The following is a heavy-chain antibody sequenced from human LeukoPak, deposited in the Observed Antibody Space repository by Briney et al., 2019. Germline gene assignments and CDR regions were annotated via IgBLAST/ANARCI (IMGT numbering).Heavy chain of an antibody. D-gene: IGHD1-26*01. J-gene: IGHJ4*02. CDR1: GYSISSGYY. CDR3: AREGGGAYFDY. CDR2: IYHSGST. V-gene: IGHV4-38-2*02. Sequence: SETLSLTCTVSGYSISSGYYWGWIRQPPGKGLEWIGSIYHSGSTYYNPSLKSRVTISVHTSKNQFSLKLSSVTAADTAVYYCAREGGGAYFDYWGQGTLVTVSS.